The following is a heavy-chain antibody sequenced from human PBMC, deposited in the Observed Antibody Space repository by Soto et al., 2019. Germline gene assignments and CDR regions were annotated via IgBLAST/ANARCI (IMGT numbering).Heavy chain of an antibody. CDR3: ARVGVSDDYGDYYYYYMDV. D-gene: IGHD4-17*01. Sequence: EVQLVESGGGLVKPGGSLRLSCAASGFTFSSYSMNWVRQAPGKGLEWVSSISSSSSYIYYADSVKGRFTISRDNAKNSLYLQMNSLRAEDTAVYYCARVGVSDDYGDYYYYYMDVWGIGTTVTVSS. J-gene: IGHJ6*03. CDR1: GFTFSSYS. CDR2: ISSSSSYI. V-gene: IGHV3-21*01.